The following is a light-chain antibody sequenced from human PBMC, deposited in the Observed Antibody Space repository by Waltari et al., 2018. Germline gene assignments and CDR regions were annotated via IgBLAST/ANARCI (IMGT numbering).Light chain of an antibody. V-gene: IGLV2-23*02. CDR3: SSYTQSRTMV. CDR1: SRDVGAYTL. J-gene: IGLJ3*02. Sequence: QSALTQSASVSGSPGQSITISCTGTSRDVGAYTLVSWYQNLPGRTPKLILSWVTKRASGIADRFSGPNSGNTAALTISGLQSEDEADYYCSSYTQSRTMVFGGGTKVTVL. CDR2: WVT.